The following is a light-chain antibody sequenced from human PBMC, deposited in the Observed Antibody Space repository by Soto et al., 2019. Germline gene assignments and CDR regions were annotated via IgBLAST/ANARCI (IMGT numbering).Light chain of an antibody. J-gene: IGKJ1*01. Sequence: IQLTQSPSFLSASVGDRVTITCRASQGISSYLAWYQQKPGKAPKLLIYTASTLQSGVPSRFSGSESGTEFTLTISSLQPEDFATYYCQQLNNYPRTFGQGTKVDIK. V-gene: IGKV1-9*01. CDR1: QGISSY. CDR2: TAS. CDR3: QQLNNYPRT.